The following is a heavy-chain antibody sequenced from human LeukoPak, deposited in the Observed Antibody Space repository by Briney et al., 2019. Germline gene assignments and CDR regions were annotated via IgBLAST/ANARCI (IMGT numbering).Heavy chain of an antibody. Sequence: PGGSLRLSCAASGFAFSSDAMTWVRQTPGKGLEWVSTIDISGDVTNYADSVKGRFTISRDNSKNTLCLQVNSLRVEDTAIYYCTKDVSNFIGASDAWGQGTMVTVSS. CDR3: TKDVSNFIGASDA. CDR2: IDISGDVT. V-gene: IGHV3-23*01. J-gene: IGHJ3*01. D-gene: IGHD2-8*01. CDR1: GFAFSSDA.